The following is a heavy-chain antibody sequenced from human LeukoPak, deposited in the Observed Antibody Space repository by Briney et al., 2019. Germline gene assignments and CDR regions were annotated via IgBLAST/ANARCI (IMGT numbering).Heavy chain of an antibody. CDR1: GFTFSDYY. CDR2: ISTSSSYT. Sequence: RGSLRLSCAASGFTFSDYYMSWIRQAPGKGLEWVSYISTSSSYTNYADSVKGRFTISRDNSKNTLYLQMNSLRAEDTAVYYCAKGVAARREGFDSWGQGTLVTVSS. D-gene: IGHD6-6*01. CDR3: AKGVAARREGFDS. J-gene: IGHJ4*02. V-gene: IGHV3-11*05.